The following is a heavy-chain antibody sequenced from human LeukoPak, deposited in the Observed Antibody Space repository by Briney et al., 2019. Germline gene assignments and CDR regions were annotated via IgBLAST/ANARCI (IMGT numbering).Heavy chain of an antibody. J-gene: IGHJ6*03. CDR2: IYTSGST. D-gene: IGHD6-13*01. CDR3: ARGTLAAAGYKDYYYYYYMDV. CDR1: GGSISSGSYY. Sequence: SETLSLTCTVSGGSISSGSYYWSWIRQPAGKGLEWIGRIYTSGSTNYNPSLKSRVTISVDTSKNQFSLKLSSVTAADTAVYYCARGTLAAAGYKDYYYYYYMDVWGKGTTVTVSS. V-gene: IGHV4-61*02.